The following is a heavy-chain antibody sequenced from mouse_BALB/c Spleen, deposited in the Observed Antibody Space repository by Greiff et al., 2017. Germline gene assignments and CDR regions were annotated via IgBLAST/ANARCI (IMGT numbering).Heavy chain of an antibody. CDR3: ARGGGYDYDETRYAMDY. J-gene: IGHJ4*01. CDR2: ISDGGSYT. Sequence: EVHLVESGGGLVKPGGSLKLSCAASGFTFSDYYMYWVRQTPEKRLEWVATISDGGSYTYYPDSVKGRFTISRDNAKNNLYLQMSSLKSEDTAMYYCARGGGYDYDETRYAMDYWGQGTSVTVAS. D-gene: IGHD2-4*01. CDR1: GFTFSDYY. V-gene: IGHV5-4*02.